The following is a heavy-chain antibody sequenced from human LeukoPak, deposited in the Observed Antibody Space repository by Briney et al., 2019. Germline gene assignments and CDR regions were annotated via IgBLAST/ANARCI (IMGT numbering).Heavy chain of an antibody. J-gene: IGHJ5*02. CDR3: ARAHYDFWSGYYPNWFDP. Sequence: ASGTLSLTCTVSGGSISSYYWSWIRQPPGKGLEWIGYIYYSGSTNYNPSLKSRVTISVDTSKNQFSLKLSSVTAADTAVYYCARAHYDFWSGYYPNWFDPWGQGTLVTVSS. D-gene: IGHD3-3*01. CDR2: IYYSGST. V-gene: IGHV4-59*01. CDR1: GGSISSYY.